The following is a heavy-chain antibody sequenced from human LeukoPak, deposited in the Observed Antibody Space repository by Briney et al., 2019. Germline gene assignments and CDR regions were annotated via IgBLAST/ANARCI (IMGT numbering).Heavy chain of an antibody. J-gene: IGHJ4*02. D-gene: IGHD3-16*02. CDR2: INHSGST. CDR1: GFTFSSYA. V-gene: IGHV4-34*01. CDR3: ARATYDYVWGSYRLDY. Sequence: GSLRLSCAASGFTFSSYAMSWVRQPPGKGLEWIGEINHSGSTNYNPSLKSRVTISVDTSKNQFSLKLSSVTAADTAVYYCARATYDYVWGSYRLDYWGQGTLVTVSS.